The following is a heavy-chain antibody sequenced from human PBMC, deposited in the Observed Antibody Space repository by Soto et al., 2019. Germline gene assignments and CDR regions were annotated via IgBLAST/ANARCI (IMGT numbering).Heavy chain of an antibody. Sequence: VSLRLSCAASGFTCVSYAVRWVRKAPGKGLEWVSAISGSGGSTYYADSVKGRFTISRDNSKNTLYLQMNSLRAEDTAVYYCARGAYSSGWYADYWGQGTLVTVYS. CDR2: ISGSGGST. J-gene: IGHJ4*02. D-gene: IGHD6-19*01. CDR1: GFTCVSYA. V-gene: IGHV3-23*01. CDR3: ARGAYSSGWYADY.